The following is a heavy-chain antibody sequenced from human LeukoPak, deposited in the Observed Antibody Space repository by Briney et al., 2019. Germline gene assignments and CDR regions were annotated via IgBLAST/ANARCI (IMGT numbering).Heavy chain of an antibody. Sequence: SVTLSLTCTVSGGSVSTSTYYWGWVRQPPGKGLEWIGTIYYSGATYYNPSLKSRVTISVDTSKNQFSLNLRSVTAADTAVYYCARLVWQQLVKFEYWGQGTLVTVAS. V-gene: IGHV4-39*01. CDR2: IYYSGAT. D-gene: IGHD6-13*01. CDR3: ARLVWQQLVKFEY. CDR1: GGSVSTSTYY. J-gene: IGHJ4*02.